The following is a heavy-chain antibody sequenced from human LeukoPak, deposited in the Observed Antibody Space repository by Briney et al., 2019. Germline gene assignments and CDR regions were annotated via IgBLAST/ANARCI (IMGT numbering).Heavy chain of an antibody. Sequence: SETLSLTCADSGGSFSGYYWSWIRQPPGKGLEWIGEINHSGSTNYNPSLKSRVTISVDTSKNQFSLKLSSVTAADTAVYYCARDLITMTPYWGQGTLVTVSS. CDR1: GGSFSGYY. J-gene: IGHJ4*02. D-gene: IGHD3-22*01. V-gene: IGHV4-34*01. CDR2: INHSGST. CDR3: ARDLITMTPY.